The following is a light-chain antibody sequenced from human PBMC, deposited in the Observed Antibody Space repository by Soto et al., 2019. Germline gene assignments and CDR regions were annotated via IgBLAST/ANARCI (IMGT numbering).Light chain of an antibody. CDR1: QSVISSY. CDR3: QQYGRSPFT. V-gene: IGKV3-20*01. J-gene: IGKJ3*01. Sequence: EVVVTQSPGSMSLCPGASATLSCRASQSVISSYLAWYQQKPGQAPRLLIYGASSRATGIPDRFSGSGSGADFTLTISRLEPEDFAVYYCQQYGRSPFTFGPGTKVDIK. CDR2: GAS.